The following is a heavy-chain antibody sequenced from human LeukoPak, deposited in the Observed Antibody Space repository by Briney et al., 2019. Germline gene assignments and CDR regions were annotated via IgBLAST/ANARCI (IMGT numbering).Heavy chain of an antibody. V-gene: IGHV3-49*03. J-gene: IGHJ4*02. CDR3: TRRSGVIVIFDY. CDR2: IRLKAYGGAP. Sequence: HAGGSLRLSCSGSGFTFGDYTVTWFRQAPGRGLEWVGFIRLKAYGGAPEYAASVKGRFTISRDDSKSIAFLQMNNLKTEDTAVYYCTRRSGVIVIFDYWGLGTLVTVSS. D-gene: IGHD2-21*01. CDR1: GFTFGDYT.